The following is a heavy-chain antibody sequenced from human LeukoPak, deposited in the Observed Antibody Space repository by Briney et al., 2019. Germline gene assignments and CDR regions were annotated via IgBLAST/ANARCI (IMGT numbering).Heavy chain of an antibody. D-gene: IGHD5-12*01. Sequence: PSETLSLTCTVSGGSISSGSYYWSWIRQSAGKGLEWIGRIYTSGSTNYNPSLKSRVTISVDTSKNQFSLKLSSVTAADTAVYYCARVYNPGVDIVATIGFDYWGQGTLVTVSS. CDR3: ARVYNPGVDIVATIGFDY. CDR2: IYTSGST. CDR1: GGSISSGSYY. V-gene: IGHV4-61*02. J-gene: IGHJ4*02.